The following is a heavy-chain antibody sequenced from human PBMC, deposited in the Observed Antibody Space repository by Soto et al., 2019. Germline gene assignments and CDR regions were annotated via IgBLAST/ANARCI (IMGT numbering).Heavy chain of an antibody. CDR1: GGTFSSYT. J-gene: IGHJ5*02. CDR3: AIEVPAAPQGRWFDP. V-gene: IGHV1-69*02. CDR2: IIPILAIS. Sequence: QVQLVQSGAEVKKPGSSVKVSCKASGGTFSSYTISWVRQAPGQGLEWMGRIIPILAISNYAQKFQGRVTITADKSTSTAYMELRSLRSEDTAVYYCAIEVPAAPQGRWFDPWGQGTQVTVS. D-gene: IGHD2-2*01.